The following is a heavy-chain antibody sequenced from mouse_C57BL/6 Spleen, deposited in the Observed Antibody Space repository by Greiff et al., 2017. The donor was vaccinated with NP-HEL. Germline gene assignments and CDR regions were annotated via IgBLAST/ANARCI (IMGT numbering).Heavy chain of an antibody. CDR1: GFTFSDYG. D-gene: IGHD2-5*01. V-gene: IGHV5-17*01. J-gene: IGHJ1*03. CDR3: ARQGYYSNWYFDV. CDR2: ISSGSSTI. Sequence: EVKLEESGGGLVKPGGSLKLSCAASGFTFSDYGMHWVRQAPEKGLEWVAYISSGSSTIYYADTVKGRFTISRDNAKNTLFLQMTSLRSEDTAMYYCARQGYYSNWYFDVWGTGTTVTVSS.